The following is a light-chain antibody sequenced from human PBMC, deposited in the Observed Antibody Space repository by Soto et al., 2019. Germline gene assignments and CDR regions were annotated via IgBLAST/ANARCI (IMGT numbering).Light chain of an antibody. Sequence: DIMMTQSPDSLAVSLGERATINCKSSQSVLYSSNNKNYLAWYQQRPGQPSKRRINWASTRESGVPDRFSGSGSGTDFTLTITSLQAEDVAVYYCQHYESTPPTFGQGTKLEIK. CDR1: QSVLYSSNNKNY. CDR2: WAS. CDR3: QHYESTPPT. J-gene: IGKJ2*01. V-gene: IGKV4-1*01.